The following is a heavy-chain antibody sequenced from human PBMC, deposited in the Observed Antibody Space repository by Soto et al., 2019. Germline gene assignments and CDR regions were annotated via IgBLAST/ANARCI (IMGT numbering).Heavy chain of an antibody. CDR3: ARGARKLRFLEWFLNWFDP. Sequence: SATLSITCAVYGGSFSGYYWSWIRQPPGKGLEWIGEINHSGSTNYNPSLKSRVTISVDTSKNQFSLKLSSVTAADTAVYYCARGARKLRFLEWFLNWFDPWGQGTLVTVSS. D-gene: IGHD3-3*01. CDR1: GGSFSGYY. J-gene: IGHJ5*02. V-gene: IGHV4-34*01. CDR2: INHSGST.